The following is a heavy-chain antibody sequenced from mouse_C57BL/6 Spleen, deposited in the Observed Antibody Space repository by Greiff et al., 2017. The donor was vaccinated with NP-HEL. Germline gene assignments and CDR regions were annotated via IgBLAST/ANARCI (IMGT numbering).Heavy chain of an antibody. CDR2: IHPNSGST. V-gene: IGHV1-64*01. CDR3: ARDPNDYGSSYDYWYFDV. Sequence: QVQLQQPGAELVKPGASVKLSCKASGYTFTSYWMHWVKQRPGPGLEWIGMIHPNSGSTNYNEKFKSKATLTVDKSSSTAYMQLSSLTSEDSAVYYCARDPNDYGSSYDYWYFDVWGTGTTVTVSS. CDR1: GYTFTSYW. J-gene: IGHJ1*03. D-gene: IGHD1-1*01.